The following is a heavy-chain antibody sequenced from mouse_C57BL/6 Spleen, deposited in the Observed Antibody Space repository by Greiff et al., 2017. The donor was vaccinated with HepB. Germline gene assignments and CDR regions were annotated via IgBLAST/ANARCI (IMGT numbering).Heavy chain of an antibody. J-gene: IGHJ4*01. V-gene: IGHV1-55*01. D-gene: IGHD2-4*01. Sequence: QVQLQQPGAELVKPGASVKMSCKASGYTFTSYWITWVKQRPGQGLEWIGDIYPGSGSTNYNEKFKSKATLTVDTSSSTAYMQLSSLTSKDSAVYYCARRDYDDAMDYWGQGTSVTVSS. CDR3: ARRDYDDAMDY. CDR2: IYPGSGST. CDR1: GYTFTSYW.